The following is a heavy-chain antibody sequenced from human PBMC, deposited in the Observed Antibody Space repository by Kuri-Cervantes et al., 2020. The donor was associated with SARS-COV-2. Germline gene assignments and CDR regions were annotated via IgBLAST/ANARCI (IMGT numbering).Heavy chain of an antibody. CDR2: IIPIFGTA. CDR1: GDTFSSYA. J-gene: IGHJ3*02. V-gene: IGHV1-69*13. CDR3: ARFRSYCSSTSCYLANAFDI. Sequence: SVKVSCKASGDTFSSYAISWVRQAPGQGLEWMGRIIPIFGTANYAQKFQGRVTITADESTSTAYMELSSLRSEDTAVYYCARFRSYCSSTSCYLANAFDIWGQGTMVTVSS. D-gene: IGHD2-2*01.